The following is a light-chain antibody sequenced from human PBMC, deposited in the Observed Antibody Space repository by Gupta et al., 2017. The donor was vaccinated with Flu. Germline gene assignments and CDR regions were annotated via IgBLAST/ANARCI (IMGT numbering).Light chain of an antibody. Sequence: QAVVTHEPSLTLSPVWTVTLTCGSSTGVVTSGHYPSWFQQKPGQAPRTLIYATNARHSWTPARFSGSLPGGKAALTLSGAQPEDEDEYYCLLSSSDDRTVFGGGTKVTVL. V-gene: IGLV7-46*01. CDR2: ATN. CDR1: TGVVTSGHY. J-gene: IGLJ3*02. CDR3: LLSSSDDRTV.